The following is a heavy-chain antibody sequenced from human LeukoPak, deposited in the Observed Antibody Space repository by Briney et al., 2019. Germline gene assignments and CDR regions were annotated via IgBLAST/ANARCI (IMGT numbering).Heavy chain of an antibody. V-gene: IGHV4-34*01. D-gene: IGHD6-13*01. J-gene: IGHJ4*02. Sequence: PSETLSLTCAVYGGSFSGYYWSWVRQPPGKGLEWIGEVNPSGNTNYNPSLRSRVTISVDTSKNHFSLNLNPVTAADTAVYYCARGSGSWYPYWGQGSLVTVSS. CDR2: VNPSGNT. CDR1: GGSFSGYY. CDR3: ARGSGSWYPY.